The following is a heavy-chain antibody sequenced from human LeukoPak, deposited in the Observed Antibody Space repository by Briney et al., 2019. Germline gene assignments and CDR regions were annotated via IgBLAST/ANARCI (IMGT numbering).Heavy chain of an antibody. Sequence: AASVKVSCKASGYTFTGYYMHWVRQAPGQGLEWMGWINPNSGGTNYAQKFQGRVTMTRDTSISTAYMELSRLRSDDTAVCYCARVGIYGYNHVDRAFDYWGQGTLVTVSS. J-gene: IGHJ4*02. CDR1: GYTFTGYY. CDR2: INPNSGGT. V-gene: IGHV1-2*02. D-gene: IGHD5-24*01. CDR3: ARVGIYGYNHVDRAFDY.